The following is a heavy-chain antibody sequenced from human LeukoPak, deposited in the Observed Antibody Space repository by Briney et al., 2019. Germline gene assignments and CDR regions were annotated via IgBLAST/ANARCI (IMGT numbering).Heavy chain of an antibody. D-gene: IGHD6-13*01. J-gene: IGHJ5*02. CDR3: ASQTIRYSSTWYGWFDP. V-gene: IGHV4-39*07. CDR2: IYYSGST. Sequence: SETLSLTCTVSGGSISSSSYYWGWIRQPPGKGLEWIGSIYYSGSTYYNPSLKSRVTISVDTSKNQVSLTLSSVTAADTAVYYCASQTIRYSSTWYGWFDPWGQGTLVTVSS. CDR1: GGSISSSSYY.